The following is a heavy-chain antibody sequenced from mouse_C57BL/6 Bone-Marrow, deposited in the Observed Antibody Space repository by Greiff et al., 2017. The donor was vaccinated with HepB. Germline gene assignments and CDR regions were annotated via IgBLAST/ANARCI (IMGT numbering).Heavy chain of an antibody. J-gene: IGHJ4*01. Sequence: QVQLQQPGAELVMPGASVKLSCKASGYTFTSYWMHWVKQRPGQGLEWIGEIDPSDSYTNYNQKFKGKSTLTVDKSSSTAYMQLSSLTSEDSAVYYCALYYSNCMDYWGQGTSVTVSS. D-gene: IGHD2-5*01. CDR2: IDPSDSYT. CDR1: GYTFTSYW. V-gene: IGHV1-69*01. CDR3: ALYYSNCMDY.